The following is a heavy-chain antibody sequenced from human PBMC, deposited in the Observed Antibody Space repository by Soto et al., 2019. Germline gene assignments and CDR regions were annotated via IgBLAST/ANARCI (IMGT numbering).Heavy chain of an antibody. Sequence: SVKVSCKDSGGTFSSNAISWVRQAPEQGLEWMGGIIPIFGTANYAQKFQGRVTITADESTSTAYMELSSLRSEDTAVYYCARDGGATVGYYYYGMDVWGQGTTVTVSS. J-gene: IGHJ6*02. D-gene: IGHD1-26*01. V-gene: IGHV1-69*13. CDR3: ARDGGATVGYYYYGMDV. CDR1: GGTFSSNA. CDR2: IIPIFGTA.